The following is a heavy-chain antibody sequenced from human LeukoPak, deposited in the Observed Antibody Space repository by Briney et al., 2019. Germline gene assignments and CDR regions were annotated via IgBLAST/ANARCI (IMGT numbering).Heavy chain of an antibody. CDR3: ARGIAVAGRSWFDP. D-gene: IGHD6-19*01. CDR2: INHSGST. CDR1: GGSFSGYY. Sequence: KASETLSLTCAVYGGSFSGYYWSWIRQPPGKGLEWIGEINHSGSTNYNPSLKSRVTISVDTSKNQFSLKLSSVTAADTAVYYCARGIAVAGRSWFDPWGQGTLVTVSS. V-gene: IGHV4-34*01. J-gene: IGHJ5*02.